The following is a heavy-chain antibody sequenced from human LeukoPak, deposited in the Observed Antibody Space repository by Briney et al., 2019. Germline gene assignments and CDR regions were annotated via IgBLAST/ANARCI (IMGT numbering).Heavy chain of an antibody. D-gene: IGHD6-13*01. CDR1: GYTFTSYG. V-gene: IGHV1-18*01. J-gene: IGHJ6*02. CDR2: ISAYNGNT. CDR3: SMDSNSSGYYFGMDV. Sequence: WASVKVSCKASGYTFTSYGISWVRQAPGQGLEWMGWISAYNGNTNYAQKLQGRVTMTTDTSTSTAYMELRSLRSDDTAVYYCSMDSNSSGYYFGMDVWGQGTTVTVSS.